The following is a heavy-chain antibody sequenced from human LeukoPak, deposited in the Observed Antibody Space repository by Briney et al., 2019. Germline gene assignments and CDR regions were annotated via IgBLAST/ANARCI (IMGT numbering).Heavy chain of an antibody. Sequence: GGSLRLSCAASGFTFSSYWMSWVRQAPGKGLEWVANIKQDGSEKYYVDSVKGRFTISRDNAKNSLYLQMNSLRAEDTAVYYCARVQEGYSSSWYFDYWGQGTLATVSS. CDR2: IKQDGSEK. V-gene: IGHV3-7*01. J-gene: IGHJ4*02. CDR3: ARVQEGYSSSWYFDY. CDR1: GFTFSSYW. D-gene: IGHD6-13*01.